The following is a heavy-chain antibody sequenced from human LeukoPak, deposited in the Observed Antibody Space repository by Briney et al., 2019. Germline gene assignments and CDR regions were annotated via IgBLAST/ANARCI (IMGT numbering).Heavy chain of an antibody. D-gene: IGHD3-9*01. Sequence: SETLSLTCTVSGGSISSYYWSWIRQPPGKGLEWIGYIYYSGSTNYNPSLKSRVTISVDTSKNQFSLKLSSVTAADTAVYYCARSPAGLTGYLRYWFDPWGQGTLVTVSS. V-gene: IGHV4-59*01. J-gene: IGHJ5*02. CDR3: ARSPAGLTGYLRYWFDP. CDR2: IYYSGST. CDR1: GGSISSYY.